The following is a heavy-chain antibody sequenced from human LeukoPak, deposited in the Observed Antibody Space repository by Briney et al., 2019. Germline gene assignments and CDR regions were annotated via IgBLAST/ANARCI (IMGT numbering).Heavy chain of an antibody. J-gene: IGHJ6*03. CDR2: ISWNSGSI. D-gene: IGHD4-17*01. V-gene: IGHV3-9*01. CDR3: ARDPGDYYYYYMDV. Sequence: GGSLRLSCAASGFTFDDYAMHWVRQAPGKGLEWVSGISWNSGSIGYADSVKGRFTISRDNAKNSLYLQMNSLRAEDTALYYCARDPGDYYYYYMDVWGKGTTVTVSS. CDR1: GFTFDDYA.